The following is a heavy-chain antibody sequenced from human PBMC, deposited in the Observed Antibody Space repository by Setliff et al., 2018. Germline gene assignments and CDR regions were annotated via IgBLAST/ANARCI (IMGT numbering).Heavy chain of an antibody. CDR1: GGSISTNSYY. V-gene: IGHV4-39*07. D-gene: IGHD2-21*01. Sequence: ASETLSLTCTVSGGSISTNSYYWGWIRQPPGKGLEWIGSMYFSGSTYYNPSLKSRATISVDKSKNQFFLKLHSVTAADTAVYYCARGLEGEDYFYYMDVWGKGNTVTVSS. CDR2: MYFSGST. CDR3: ARGLEGEDYFYYMDV. J-gene: IGHJ6*03.